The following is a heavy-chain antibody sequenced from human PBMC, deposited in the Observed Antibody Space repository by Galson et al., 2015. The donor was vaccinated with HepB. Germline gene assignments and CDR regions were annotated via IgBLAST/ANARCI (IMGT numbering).Heavy chain of an antibody. D-gene: IGHD6-19*01. V-gene: IGHV3-21*01. CDR2: ISSSSSYI. CDR1: GFTFSSYS. CDR3: ARDLPSEQWLVRPLSYYYYYGMDV. J-gene: IGHJ6*02. Sequence: SLRLSCAASGFTFSSYSMNWVRQAPGKGLEWVSSISSSSSYIYYADSVKGRFTISRDNAKNSLYLQMNSLRAEDTAVYYCARDLPSEQWLVRPLSYYYYYGMDVWGQGTTVTVSS.